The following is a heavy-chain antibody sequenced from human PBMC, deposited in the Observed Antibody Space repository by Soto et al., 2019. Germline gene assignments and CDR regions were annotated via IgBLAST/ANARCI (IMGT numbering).Heavy chain of an antibody. CDR2: ISGSGTST. CDR1: GFTFRDYD. V-gene: IGHV3-23*01. CDR3: ATPEFIAARAFDAFDI. J-gene: IGHJ3*02. D-gene: IGHD6-6*01. Sequence: PGGSLRLSCAASGFTFRDYDMSWIRQAPGKGLEWVSGISGSGTSTYYADSVKGRFTISRDNSKNTLYLQMNSLRAEDTAVYYCATPEFIAARAFDAFDIWGKGTMVSVSS.